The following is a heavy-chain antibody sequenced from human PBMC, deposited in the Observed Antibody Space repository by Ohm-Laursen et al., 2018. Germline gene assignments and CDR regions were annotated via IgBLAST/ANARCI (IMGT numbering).Heavy chain of an antibody. J-gene: IGHJ3*02. V-gene: IGHV4-28*01. Sequence: GTLSLTCSVSGYSISSSNWWGWIRQPPGKGLEWIGYLYYSGSTYYNPSLKSRVTMSVDTSKNQFSLKLSSVTAVDTAVYYCVTILTGTWYAFDIWGQGTMVTVSS. D-gene: IGHD3-9*01. CDR3: VTILTGTWYAFDI. CDR1: GYSISSSNW. CDR2: LYYSGST.